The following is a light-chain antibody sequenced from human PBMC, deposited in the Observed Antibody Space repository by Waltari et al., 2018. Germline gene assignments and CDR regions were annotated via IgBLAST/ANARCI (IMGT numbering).Light chain of an antibody. Sequence: RASQSVINNYLAWYQQKPGQAPSLLIYAASRRDVGVPDRFSGSGSGTDFTLTISRLEPEDFAIFYCQQYGVSPYTFGQGTKLEV. CDR2: AAS. J-gene: IGKJ2*01. V-gene: IGKV3-20*01. CDR3: QQYGVSPYT. CDR1: QSVINNY.